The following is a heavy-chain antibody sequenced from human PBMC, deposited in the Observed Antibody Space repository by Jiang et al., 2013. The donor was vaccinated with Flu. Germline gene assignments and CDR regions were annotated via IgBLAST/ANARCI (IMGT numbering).Heavy chain of an antibody. CDR1: GFTFSSYA. CDR2: ISYDGSNK. V-gene: IGHV3-30-3*01. J-gene: IGHJ3*02. CDR3: ARDGENSGYHDAFDI. D-gene: IGHD3-22*01. Sequence: RSLRLSCAASGFTFSSYAMHWVRQAPGKGLEWVAVISYDGSNKYYADSVKGRFTISRDNSKNTLYLQMNSLRAEDTAVYYCARDGENSGYHDAFDIWGQGTMVTVSS.